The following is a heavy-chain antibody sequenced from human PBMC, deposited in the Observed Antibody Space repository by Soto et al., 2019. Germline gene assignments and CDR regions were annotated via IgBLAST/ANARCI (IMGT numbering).Heavy chain of an antibody. J-gene: IGHJ6*02. Sequence: ASVKVSCKASGGTFSSYAISWVRQAPGQGLEWMGGIIPIFGTANYAQKFQGRVTITADKSTSTAYMELSSLRSEDTAVYYCARDHGGYSYRYYHYGTDFWGQATTGTLS. CDR1: GGTFSSYA. CDR3: ARDHGGYSYRYYHYGTDF. D-gene: IGHD5-18*01. CDR2: IIPIFGTA. V-gene: IGHV1-69*06.